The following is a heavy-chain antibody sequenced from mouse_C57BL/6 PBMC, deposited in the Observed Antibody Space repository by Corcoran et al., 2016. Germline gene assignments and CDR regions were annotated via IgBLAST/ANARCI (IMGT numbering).Heavy chain of an antibody. V-gene: IGHV1-76*01. J-gene: IGHJ3*01. Sequence: QVQLKQSGAELVRPGASVKLSCKASGYTFTDYYINWVKQRPGQGLEWIARIYPGSGNTYYNEKFKGKATLTVDTSSSTAYMELHSLTSEDSAVYFCAREKLGRFPYWGQGTLVTVSA. CDR2: IYPGSGNT. CDR1: GYTFTDYY. D-gene: IGHD4-1*01. CDR3: AREKLGRFPY.